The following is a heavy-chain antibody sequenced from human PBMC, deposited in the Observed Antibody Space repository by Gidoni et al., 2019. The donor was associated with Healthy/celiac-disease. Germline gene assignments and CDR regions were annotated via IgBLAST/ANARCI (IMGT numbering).Heavy chain of an antibody. CDR2: ISGSGGST. CDR3: AKDRGYYYGMDV. Sequence: FTFSSYAMSWVRQAPGKGLEWVSAISGSGGSTYYADSVKGRFTISRDNSKNTLYLQMNSLRAEDTAVYYCAKDRGYYYGMDVWGQGTTVTVSS. CDR1: FTFSSYA. J-gene: IGHJ6*02. D-gene: IGHD3-10*01. V-gene: IGHV3-23*01.